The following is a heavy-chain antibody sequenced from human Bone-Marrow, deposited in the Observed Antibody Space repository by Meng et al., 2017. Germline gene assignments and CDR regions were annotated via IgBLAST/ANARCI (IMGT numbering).Heavy chain of an antibody. CDR1: GFTFSSYS. CDR3: ARVCGVERRRWLSNDAFDI. V-gene: IGHV3-21*01. Sequence: GESLKISCAASGFTFSSYSMNWVRQAPGKGLEWVSSISSSSSYIYYADSVKGRFTISRDNAKNSLYLQMNSLRAEDTAVYYCARVCGVERRRWLSNDAFDIWGQGKTVT. CDR2: ISSSSSYI. J-gene: IGHJ3*02. D-gene: IGHD1-1*01.